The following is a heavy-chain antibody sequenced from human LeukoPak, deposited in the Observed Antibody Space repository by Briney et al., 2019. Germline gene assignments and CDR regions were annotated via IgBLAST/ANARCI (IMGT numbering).Heavy chain of an antibody. CDR2: IYYTGGT. D-gene: IGHD6-19*01. CDR3: ARGTLYRGWSYYFDS. V-gene: IGHV4-59*12. Sequence: TSETLSLTCTVSGGSISSYYWSWIRQPPGKGLEWIGYIYYTGGTNYNPSLKSRVTISVDTSKNQFSPRLSSVTAADTALYYCARGTLYRGWSYYFDSWGQGTLVTVSS. CDR1: GGSISSYY. J-gene: IGHJ4*02.